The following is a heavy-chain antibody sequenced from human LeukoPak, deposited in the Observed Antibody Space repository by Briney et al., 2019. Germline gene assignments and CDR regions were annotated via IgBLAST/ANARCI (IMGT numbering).Heavy chain of an antibody. CDR2: IYPGDSDT. CDR1: GYSFTSYW. D-gene: IGHD3-22*01. CDR3: AKQWLAPPSDAFDI. J-gene: IGHJ3*02. V-gene: IGHV5-51*01. Sequence: PGESLKIFCKGSGYSFTSYWIGWVRQMPGKALEWMGVIYPGDSDTRYSPSFQGQVTISPDKPTSTAYLQWSSLKDSYIGMYYCAKQWLAPPSDAFDIWDKGTMVTVSS.